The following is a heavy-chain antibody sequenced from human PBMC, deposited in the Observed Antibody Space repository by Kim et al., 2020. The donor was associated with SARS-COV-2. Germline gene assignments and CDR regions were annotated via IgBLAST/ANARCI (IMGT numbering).Heavy chain of an antibody. V-gene: IGHV1-24*01. CDR1: GYTLTELS. D-gene: IGHD4-17*01. CDR2: FDPEDGET. Sequence: ASVKVSCKVSGYTLTELSMHWVRQAPGKGLEWMGGFDPEDGETIYAQKFQGRVTMTEDTSTDTAYMELSSLRSEDTAVYYCATDQGPYGDYVDYDYWGQGTLVTVSS. CDR3: ATDQGPYGDYVDYDY. J-gene: IGHJ4*02.